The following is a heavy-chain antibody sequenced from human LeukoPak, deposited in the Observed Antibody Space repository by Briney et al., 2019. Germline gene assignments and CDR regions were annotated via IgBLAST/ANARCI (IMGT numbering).Heavy chain of an antibody. Sequence: PSETLSLTCTVSGGSISSYYWSWIRQPPGKGLEWIGYIYYSGSTNYNPSLKSRVTISVDTSKNQFSLKLSSVTAADTAVYYCARAEVYGDYYDWGQGTLVTVPS. CDR1: GGSISSYY. V-gene: IGHV4-59*01. D-gene: IGHD4-17*01. J-gene: IGHJ4*02. CDR2: IYYSGST. CDR3: ARAEVYGDYYD.